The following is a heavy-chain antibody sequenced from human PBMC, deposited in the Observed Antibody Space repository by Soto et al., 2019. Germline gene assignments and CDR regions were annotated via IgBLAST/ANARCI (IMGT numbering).Heavy chain of an antibody. CDR1: GFSLAITG. Sequence: QVQLVESGGGVVQPGRSLRLACAASGFSLAITGMHWVRQTPGKGLEWVAMLSHDGSETYYGDSVRGRFTISRDNSKNTLYLQMNGLRPEATALYYCAQDWGSSGWYNWFDSWGQGALVTVSS. D-gene: IGHD6-19*01. J-gene: IGHJ5*01. CDR2: LSHDGSET. V-gene: IGHV3-30*18. CDR3: AQDWGSSGWYNWFDS.